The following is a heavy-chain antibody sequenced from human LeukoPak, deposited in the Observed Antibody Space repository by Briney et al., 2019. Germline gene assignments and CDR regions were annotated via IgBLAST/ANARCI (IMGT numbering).Heavy chain of an antibody. CDR3: ARETTYSNYAGWFDY. CDR2: ISSSSSYI. V-gene: IGHV3-21*05. D-gene: IGHD4-11*01. Sequence: PGGSLRLSCAASGFTFSSYEMNWVRQAPGKGLEWVSYISSSSSYIYYADSVKGRFTISRDNAKNSLYLQMNSLRAEDTAVYYCARETTYSNYAGWFDYWGQGTLVTVSS. J-gene: IGHJ4*02. CDR1: GFTFSSYE.